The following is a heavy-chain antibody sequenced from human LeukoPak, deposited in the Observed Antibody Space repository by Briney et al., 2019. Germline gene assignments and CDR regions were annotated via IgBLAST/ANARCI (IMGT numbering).Heavy chain of an antibody. J-gene: IGHJ4*02. D-gene: IGHD4-17*01. CDR1: GYTLTELS. V-gene: IGHV1-24*01. Sequence: ASVKVSCKVSGYTLTELSMHWVRQAPGKGLEWMGGFDPEDGETIYAQKFQGRVTMTEDTSTDTAYMELSSLRSEDTAVYYCATPPAYGDYFDYWGQGTLVTVSS. CDR2: FDPEDGET. CDR3: ATPPAYGDYFDY.